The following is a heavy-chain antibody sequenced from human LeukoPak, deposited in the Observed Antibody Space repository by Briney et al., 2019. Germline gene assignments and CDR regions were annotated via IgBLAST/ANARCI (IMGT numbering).Heavy chain of an antibody. CDR1: GYTFTSYY. J-gene: IGHJ6*02. V-gene: IGHV1-46*01. D-gene: IGHD3-22*01. Sequence: GASVKVSCKASGYTFTSYYMHWVRQAPGQGLEWMGIINPSGGSTSYAQKFQGRVTMTRDTSTSTVYMELSSLRSEDTAVYYCARDRRYYDSSGYYYYYYGMDVWGQGTTVTVSS. CDR3: ARDRRYYDSSGYYYYYYGMDV. CDR2: INPSGGST.